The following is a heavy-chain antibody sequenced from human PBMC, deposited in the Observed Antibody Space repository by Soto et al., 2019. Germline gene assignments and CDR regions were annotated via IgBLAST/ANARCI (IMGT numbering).Heavy chain of an antibody. Sequence: GGSLRLSCAASGFTFSSYAMHGVRQAPGKGLEWVAVISYDGSNKYYADSVKGRFTISRDNSKNTLYLQMNSLRAEDTAVYYCARDLSGSYAFDYWGQGTLVTVSS. D-gene: IGHD1-26*01. CDR2: ISYDGSNK. CDR3: ARDLSGSYAFDY. V-gene: IGHV3-30-3*01. CDR1: GFTFSSYA. J-gene: IGHJ4*02.